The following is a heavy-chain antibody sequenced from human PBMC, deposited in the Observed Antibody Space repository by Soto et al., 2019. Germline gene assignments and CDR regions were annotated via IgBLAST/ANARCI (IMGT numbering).Heavy chain of an antibody. D-gene: IGHD6-19*01. J-gene: IGHJ6*02. CDR3: ASYYSNGWYHYGMDV. Sequence: QVQLVQSGAEVKKPGASVKVSCKASGYTFTSYTMHWVRQAPGQRLEWMGWINAGNGNTKYSQKFQGRVTITRDTSASTAYMELSSLRSEDTAVYYCASYYSNGWYHYGMDVWGQGTTVTVSS. CDR2: INAGNGNT. CDR1: GYTFTSYT. V-gene: IGHV1-3*01.